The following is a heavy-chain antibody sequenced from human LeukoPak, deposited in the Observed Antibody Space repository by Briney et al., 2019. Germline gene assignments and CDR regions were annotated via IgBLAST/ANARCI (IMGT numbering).Heavy chain of an antibody. CDR2: MNPNSGNT. J-gene: IGHJ4*02. V-gene: IGHV1-8*01. Sequence: ASVKVSCKASGYTFTSYDINWVRQATEQGLEWMGWMNPNSGNTGYAQKFQGRVTMTRSTSINTAYMELSSLTFEDTAVYYCTRSVRNGHIDYWGQGTLVTVSS. CDR3: TRSVRNGHIDY. CDR1: GYTFTSYD. D-gene: IGHD2-21*01.